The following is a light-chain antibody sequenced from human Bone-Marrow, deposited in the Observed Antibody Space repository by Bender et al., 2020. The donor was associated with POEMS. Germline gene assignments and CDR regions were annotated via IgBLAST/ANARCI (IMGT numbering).Light chain of an antibody. J-gene: IGLJ3*02. CDR3: CSFAGNNTVV. Sequence: QSALTQPASVSGSPGQSITISCTGTSSDVGSYYLVSWYQQYPGKAPKLLIYEGSKRPSGVSNRFSGSTSGNTASLTISGLQAEDEGDYSCCSFAGNNTVVFGGGTKVTVL. CDR1: SSDVGSYYL. CDR2: EGS. V-gene: IGLV2-23*01.